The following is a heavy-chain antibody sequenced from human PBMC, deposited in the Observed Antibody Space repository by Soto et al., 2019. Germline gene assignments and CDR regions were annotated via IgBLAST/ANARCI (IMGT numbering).Heavy chain of an antibody. CDR3: AKDTLSAAPRGYFDY. J-gene: IGHJ4*02. V-gene: IGHV3-23*01. D-gene: IGHD2-2*01. CDR1: GFSLSNYA. CDR2: IGSGGDNT. Sequence: GGSLRLSCAASGFSLSNYAMAWVRRSPGKGLEWVSAIGSGGDNTYYADSVKGRFTISRDNSKNTLYLQMSSLRAEDTAVYYCAKDTLSAAPRGYFDYWGQGTLVTVSS.